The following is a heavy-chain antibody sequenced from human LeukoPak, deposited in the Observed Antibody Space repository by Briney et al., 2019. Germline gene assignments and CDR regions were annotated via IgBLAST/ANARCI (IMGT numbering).Heavy chain of an antibody. J-gene: IGHJ4*02. V-gene: IGHV3-21*01. CDR3: ARDQGQEPTSAAGAFDY. CDR2: ISSSSSYI. Sequence: GGSLRLSCAASGFTLSSYSMNWVRQAPGKGLEWVSSISSSSSYIYYADSVKGRFTISRDNVKNSLYLQMNSLRAEDTAVYYCARDQGQEPTSAAGAFDYWGQGTLVTVSS. CDR1: GFTLSSYS. D-gene: IGHD6-13*01.